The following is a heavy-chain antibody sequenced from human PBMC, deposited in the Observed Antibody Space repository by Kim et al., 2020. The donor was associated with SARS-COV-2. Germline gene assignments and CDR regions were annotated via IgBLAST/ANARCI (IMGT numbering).Heavy chain of an antibody. D-gene: IGHD3-22*01. J-gene: IGHJ4*02. Sequence: GGSLRLSCPASRSSLTAYAMSWVRQAPGKGLEWVSGISGSGSSTYYAESVKGRFTISRDNSKNILYLQMNSLRAEDTAVYYCTTSMSTIIVVPSSWGQGTLVTVSS. CDR3: TTSMSTIIVVPSS. V-gene: IGHV3-23*01. CDR1: RSSLTAYA. CDR2: ISGSGSST.